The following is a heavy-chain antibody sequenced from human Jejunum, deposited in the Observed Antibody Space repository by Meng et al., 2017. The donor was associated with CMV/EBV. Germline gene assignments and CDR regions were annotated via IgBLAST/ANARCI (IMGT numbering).Heavy chain of an antibody. CDR2: IYWDDDQ. J-gene: IGHJ4*02. CDR3: AHRLYVVHGLRAFDY. CDR1: GFSLTTSGVG. V-gene: IGHV2-5*02. Sequence: SGFSLTTSGVGVGWIRQPPGKALEWLALIYWDDDQRYSSSLKSRLTITKDTSKNQVVLTMTSVDPVDTATYYCAHRLYVVHGLRAFDYWGQGILVTVSS. D-gene: IGHD3-10*02.